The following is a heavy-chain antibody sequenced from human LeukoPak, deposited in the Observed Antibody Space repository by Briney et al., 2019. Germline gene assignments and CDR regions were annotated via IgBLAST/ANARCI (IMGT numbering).Heavy chain of an antibody. Sequence: SETLSLTCAVYGGSFSGYYWTWIRQPPGKGVEWIAHIYNGVNTNYNPSLKSRVTISVDTSKNQFSLRLNSVTAADTAVYYCARSRAFNSGAFDPWGQGSLVTVSS. CDR2: IYNGVNT. CDR3: ARSRAFNSGAFDP. CDR1: GGSFSGYY. V-gene: IGHV4-59*01. J-gene: IGHJ5*02. D-gene: IGHD1-26*01.